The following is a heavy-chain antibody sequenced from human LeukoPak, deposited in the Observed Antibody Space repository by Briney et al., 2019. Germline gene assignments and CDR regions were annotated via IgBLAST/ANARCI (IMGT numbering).Heavy chain of an antibody. J-gene: IGHJ2*01. V-gene: IGHV3-7*03. Sequence: GGSLRLSCAASGFTLRSHWMSWVRQAPGKGLEWVANIKQDGSEKYYVGSVKGRFTLSRDNAKSKVYLQMNSLRDEDTAVYYCASGDPDQLYWYFDLWGRGTLVTVSS. CDR1: GFTLRSHW. D-gene: IGHD4-17*01. CDR2: IKQDGSEK. CDR3: ASGDPDQLYWYFDL.